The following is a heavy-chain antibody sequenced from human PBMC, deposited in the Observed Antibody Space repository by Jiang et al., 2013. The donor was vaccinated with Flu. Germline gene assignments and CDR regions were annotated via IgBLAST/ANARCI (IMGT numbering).Heavy chain of an antibody. CDR3: ATRVGRTIFGVVTDSVYWFDP. CDR2: FDPEDGET. J-gene: IGHJ5*02. CDR1: GYTLTELS. Sequence: SGAEVKKPGASVKVSCKVSGYTLTELSMHWVRQAPGKGLEWMGGFDPEDGETIYAQKFQGRVTMTEDTSTDTAYMELSSLRSEDTAVYYCATRVGRTIFGVVTDSVYWFDPWGQGTLVTVSS. D-gene: IGHD3-3*01. V-gene: IGHV1-24*01.